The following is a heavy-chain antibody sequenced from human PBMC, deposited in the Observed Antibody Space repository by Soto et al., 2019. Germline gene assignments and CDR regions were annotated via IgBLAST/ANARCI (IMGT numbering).Heavy chain of an antibody. CDR3: AKEASVPSLGEFWYFDL. D-gene: IGHD3-16*01. CDR1: GFTFFNYG. J-gene: IGHJ2*01. CDR2: VSGDGYTT. Sequence: EVQVLESGGGLVQPGGSLRLSCAASGFTFFNYGMTWVGQAPGKGLEWVSSVSGDGYTTYYADSVRGRFTISRDNSKGTLFVQMNSLRAEDTAVYYCAKEASVPSLGEFWYFDLWGRGTQVTVSS. V-gene: IGHV3-23*01.